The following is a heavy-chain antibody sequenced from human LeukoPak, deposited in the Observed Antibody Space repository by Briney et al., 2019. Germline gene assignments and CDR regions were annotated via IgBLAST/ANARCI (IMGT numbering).Heavy chain of an antibody. Sequence: GGSLKLSCAASGFTFSDYYMSWIRQAPGKGLEWLSYISSGSSYTNYALSVQGRFTISRDNAKNSLYLQMNSVSAEDTAVYYCARETGESQCFDFWGQGTMVTVSS. CDR3: ARETGESQCFDF. J-gene: IGHJ4*02. D-gene: IGHD7-27*01. CDR1: GFTFSDYY. CDR2: ISSGSSYT. V-gene: IGHV3-11*05.